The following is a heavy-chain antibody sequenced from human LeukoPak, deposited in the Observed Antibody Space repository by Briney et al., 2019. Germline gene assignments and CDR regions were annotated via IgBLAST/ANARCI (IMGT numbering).Heavy chain of an antibody. CDR1: GYTFTGYY. CDR3: ARWVGSKYYFDY. V-gene: IGHV1-2*02. J-gene: IGHJ4*02. D-gene: IGHD4-11*01. Sequence: ASVKVSCKASGYTFTGYYMHWVRQAPGQELEWMGWINPNSGGTNYAQKFQGRVTMTRDTSISPAYMELSRLRSDDTAVYYCARWVGSKYYFDYWGQGTLVTVSS. CDR2: INPNSGGT.